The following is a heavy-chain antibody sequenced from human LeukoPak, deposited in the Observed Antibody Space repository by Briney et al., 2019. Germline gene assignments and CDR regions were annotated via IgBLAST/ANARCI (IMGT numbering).Heavy chain of an antibody. Sequence: PGGSLRVSCAASGFTFSSYWMSWVRQAPGKGLGWVAHIKQDGSEKYYVHSVKGRFTISRDNAKNSLYLQMRSLRAEDTAVYYCARFRFGYYDNTAPPWGQGTLVTVSS. CDR1: GFTFSSYW. CDR3: ARFRFGYYDNTAPP. D-gene: IGHD3-22*01. J-gene: IGHJ5*02. CDR2: IKQDGSEK. V-gene: IGHV3-7*01.